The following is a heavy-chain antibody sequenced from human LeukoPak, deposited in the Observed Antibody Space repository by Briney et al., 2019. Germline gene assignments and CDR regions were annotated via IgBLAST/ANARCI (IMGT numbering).Heavy chain of an antibody. Sequence: PGGSLRLSCAASGFTFSSYWMHWVRQAPGKGLVWVSRINSDGSRTTYADSVKGRFTISRDNAMNTLHLQMNSLRAEDTAVYYCARDVQAGPGYWGQGTLVTVSS. CDR3: ARDVQAGPGY. D-gene: IGHD6-19*01. CDR1: GFTFSSYW. V-gene: IGHV3-74*01. J-gene: IGHJ4*02. CDR2: INSDGSRT.